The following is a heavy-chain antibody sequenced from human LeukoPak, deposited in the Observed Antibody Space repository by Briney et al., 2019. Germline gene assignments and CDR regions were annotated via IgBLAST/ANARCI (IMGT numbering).Heavy chain of an antibody. J-gene: IGHJ3*02. CDR1: GFTFSGSA. V-gene: IGHV3-73*01. CDR2: IRSKANSYAT. D-gene: IGHD6-13*01. CDR3: TRLNRGQLDAFDI. Sequence: PGGSLRLSCAASGFTFSGSAMHWVRQASGKGLEWVGRIRSKANSYATAYAASVKGRFTISRDDSKNTAYLQMNSLKTEDTAVYYCTRLNRGQLDAFDIWGQGTMVTVSS.